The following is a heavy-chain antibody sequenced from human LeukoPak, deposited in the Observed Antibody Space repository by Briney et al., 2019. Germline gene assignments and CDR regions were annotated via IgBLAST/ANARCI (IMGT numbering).Heavy chain of an antibody. V-gene: IGHV3-23*01. D-gene: IGHD3-22*01. CDR1: GFTFSSYA. J-gene: IGHJ4*02. Sequence: PGGSLRLSCAASGFTFSSYAMSWVRQAPGKGLEWVSGISGSGGSTNYADSVKGRFTISRDNSKNTLYLQMNSLRAEDTAVYYCARYFSDSSGYPFYFDYWGQGILVTVSS. CDR2: ISGSGGST. CDR3: ARYFSDSSGYPFYFDY.